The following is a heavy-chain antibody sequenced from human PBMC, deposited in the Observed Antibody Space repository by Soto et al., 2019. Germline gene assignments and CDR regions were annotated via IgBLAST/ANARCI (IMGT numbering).Heavy chain of an antibody. CDR2: IWHDGSNK. J-gene: IGHJ6*02. Sequence: QVQLVESGGGVVQPGRSLRLSCAASGFTFSSYGMHWVRQAPGKGLEWVAVIWHDGSNKYYADSVKGRFTISRDNSKNTLYLQMNSLRAEDTAVYYCARGSSSWYPYYYYGMDVWGQGTTVTVSS. D-gene: IGHD6-13*01. CDR3: ARGSSSWYPYYYYGMDV. V-gene: IGHV3-33*01. CDR1: GFTFSSYG.